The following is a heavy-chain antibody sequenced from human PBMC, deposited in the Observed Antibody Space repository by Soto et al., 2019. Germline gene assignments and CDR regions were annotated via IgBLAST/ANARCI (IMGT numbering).Heavy chain of an antibody. CDR1: GFTFDDYA. Sequence: PGGSLRLSCAASGFTFDDYAMHWVRQAPGKGLEWVSGISWNSGSIGYADSVKGRFTISRDNAKNSLYLQMNSLRAEDTALYYCAKCSPDYGDYVCSFDYWGQGTLVTVSS. D-gene: IGHD4-17*01. CDR3: AKCSPDYGDYVCSFDY. J-gene: IGHJ4*02. CDR2: ISWNSGSI. V-gene: IGHV3-9*01.